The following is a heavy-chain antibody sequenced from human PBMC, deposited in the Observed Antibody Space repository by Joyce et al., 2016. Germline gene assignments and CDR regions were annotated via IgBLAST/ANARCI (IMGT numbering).Heavy chain of an antibody. CDR1: GGSIGSYY. D-gene: IGHD1-26*01. J-gene: IGHJ3*02. CDR3: AGGAWWDDALDI. CDR2: IHYRGIT. Sequence: QVQLQESGPGLVKPSETLSLTCTVSGGSIGSYYWNWIRQPPGKGLEWIGYIHYRGITTYNPSLKSRVTISVETSKKHFALKLGSVTAADTALYDCAGGAWWDDALDIGGQGTMVTVSS. V-gene: IGHV4-59*01.